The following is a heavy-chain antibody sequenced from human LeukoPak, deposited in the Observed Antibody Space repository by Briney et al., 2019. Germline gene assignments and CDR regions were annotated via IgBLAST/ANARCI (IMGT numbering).Heavy chain of an antibody. CDR3: ARDRVSSSWFYDAFDI. V-gene: IGHV4-4*07. J-gene: IGHJ3*02. Sequence: SETLSLTCTVSGGSISSYYWSWIRQPAGKGLEWIGRIYTSGSTNYNPSLKSRVTMSVDTSKNQFSLKLSSVTAADTAVYYCARDRVSSSWFYDAFDIWGQGTMVTVSS. CDR1: GGSISSYY. D-gene: IGHD6-13*01. CDR2: IYTSGST.